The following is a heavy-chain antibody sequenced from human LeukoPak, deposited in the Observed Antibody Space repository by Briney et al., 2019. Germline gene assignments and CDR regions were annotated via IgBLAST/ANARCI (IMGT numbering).Heavy chain of an antibody. CDR1: GYTFTSYD. V-gene: IGHV1-8*01. CDR3: ARATNKPHKQWLAPHDAFDI. Sequence: ASVKVSCKASGYTFTSYDIHWVRQATGQGLEWMGWMNPNSGNTGYAQKFQGRVTMTRNTSISTAYMELSSLRSEDTAVYYCARATNKPHKQWLAPHDAFDIWGQGTMVTVSS. D-gene: IGHD6-19*01. CDR2: MNPNSGNT. J-gene: IGHJ3*02.